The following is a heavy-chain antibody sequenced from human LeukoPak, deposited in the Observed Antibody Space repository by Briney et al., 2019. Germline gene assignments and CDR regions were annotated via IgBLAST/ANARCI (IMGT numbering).Heavy chain of an antibody. V-gene: IGHV3-23*01. CDR3: AKGVGYCSGGSCQQFDY. Sequence: GGSLGLSCAASGFTFTNYAMSWVRQAPGKGLEWVSAISGSGGSTYYADSVKGRITISRDNSKNTLYLQMNSLRAEDTAVYYCAKGVGYCSGGSCQQFDYWGQGTLVTVSS. CDR1: GFTFTNYA. J-gene: IGHJ4*02. CDR2: ISGSGGST. D-gene: IGHD2-15*01.